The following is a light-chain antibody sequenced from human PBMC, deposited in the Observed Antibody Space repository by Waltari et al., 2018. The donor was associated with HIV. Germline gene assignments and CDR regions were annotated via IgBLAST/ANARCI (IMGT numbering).Light chain of an antibody. V-gene: IGLV2-14*01. CDR2: DVT. Sequence: SALTQPASVSGSPGQTITFSCSACPGDCPDYHSVSWFRHPPHRAPHLILLDVTNRPSGVPYRFSGTKTDTTASLTISGLLFEDEGVYYCSSYTPGGTLLFGGGTKVTVL. J-gene: IGLJ2*01. CDR1: PGDCPDYHS. CDR3: SSYTPGGTLL.